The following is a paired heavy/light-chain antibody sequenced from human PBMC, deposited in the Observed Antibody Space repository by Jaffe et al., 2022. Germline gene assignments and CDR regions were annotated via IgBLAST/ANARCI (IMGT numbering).Light chain of an antibody. Sequence: SYVLTQPPSVSVAPGKTARITCGGNNIGSKSVHWYQQKPGQAPVLVIYYDSDRPSGIPERFSGSNSGNTATLTISRVEAGDEADYYCQVWDSSSDHPGAVFGGGTQLTVL. CDR1: NIGSKS. CDR3: QVWDSSSDHPGAV. CDR2: YDS. V-gene: IGLV3-21*04. J-gene: IGLJ7*01.
Heavy chain of an antibody. V-gene: IGHV3-9*01. J-gene: IGHJ3*02. Sequence: EVQLVESGGGLVQPGRSLRLSCAASGFTFDDYAMHWVRQAPGKGLEWVSGISWNSGSIGYADSVKGRFTISRDNAKNSLYLQMNSLRAEDTALYYCAKDILRADNYDILTGNDAFDIWGQGTMVTVSS. CDR1: GFTFDDYA. D-gene: IGHD3-9*01. CDR3: AKDILRADNYDILTGNDAFDI. CDR2: ISWNSGSI.